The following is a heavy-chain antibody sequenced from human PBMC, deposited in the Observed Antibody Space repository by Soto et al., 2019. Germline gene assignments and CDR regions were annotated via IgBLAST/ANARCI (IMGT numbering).Heavy chain of an antibody. CDR1: VYKVSNWHNFTSYW. D-gene: IGHD6-19*01. V-gene: IGHV5-51*03. CDR3: ARPREAGKNYYGVDV. Sequence: PEESLKISCIGSVYKVSNWHNFTSYWIAWVRQMPGEGLEWMGIIYPGDSDTRYSPSFQGQVTISADKSISTAYLQWSSPKASDTAMYYCARPREAGKNYYGVDVWGQGTTVTVSS. CDR2: IYPGDSDT. J-gene: IGHJ6*02.